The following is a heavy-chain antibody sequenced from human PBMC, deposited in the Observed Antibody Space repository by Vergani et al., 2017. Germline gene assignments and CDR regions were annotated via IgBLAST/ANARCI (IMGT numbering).Heavy chain of an antibody. V-gene: IGHV3-23*01. D-gene: IGHD2-15*01. J-gene: IGHJ4*02. CDR1: GFTFYNYA. CDR2: ISGSVGNT. Sequence: EVQLLESGGGLVQPGGSLRLSCAASGFTFYNYAMTWVRQAPGKGLEWVAGISGSVGNTYYADSVKGRFTISRDNSKATVSLQMNSLRAEDTAVYYCATGGYRSGGRCYRHFEFWGQGTLVTVSS. CDR3: ATGGYRSGGRCYRHFEF.